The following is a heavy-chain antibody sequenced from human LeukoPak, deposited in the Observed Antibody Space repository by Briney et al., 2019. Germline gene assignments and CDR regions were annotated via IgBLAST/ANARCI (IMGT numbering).Heavy chain of an antibody. CDR1: GGSFSDYY. D-gene: IGHD3-22*01. J-gene: IGHJ4*02. CDR2: ISHSGST. Sequence: SETLSLTCAVYGGSFSDYYWSWIRQPPGKGLEWLGEISHSGSTNYNPSLKSRVTISVDTSKNQFSLKLSSVTAADTAVFYCARGHDSSGYYYFDYWGQGTLVTVSS. V-gene: IGHV4-34*01. CDR3: ARGHDSSGYYYFDY.